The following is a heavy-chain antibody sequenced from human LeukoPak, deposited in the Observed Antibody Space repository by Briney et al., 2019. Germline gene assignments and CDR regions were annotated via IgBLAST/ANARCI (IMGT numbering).Heavy chain of an antibody. D-gene: IGHD3-10*01. CDR2: ISAYNGNT. Sequence: ASVKVSCKASDYTFTSYGISWVRQAPGQGLEWMGWISAYNGNTNYAQKLQGRVTMTTDTSTSTAYMELRSLRSDDTAVYYCARGRDSGSYSNNWFDPWGQGTLVTVSS. CDR1: DYTFTSYG. V-gene: IGHV1-18*01. J-gene: IGHJ5*02. CDR3: ARGRDSGSYSNNWFDP.